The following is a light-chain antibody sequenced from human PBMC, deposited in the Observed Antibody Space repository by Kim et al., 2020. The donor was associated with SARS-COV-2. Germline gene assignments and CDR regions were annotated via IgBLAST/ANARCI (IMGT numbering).Light chain of an antibody. J-gene: IGKJ2*01. V-gene: IGKV2-28*01. CDR3: LQAIEAPFT. CDR1: QSLLHSDGYIF. CDR2: WGS. Sequence: DIVLTQSPLSLPVSPGGPASISCRSSQSLLHSDGYIFLDWYLQKPGQSPHLLIYWGSTRAAGVPDRFSGSGSTTDFTLKISRVEPQDFGVYYCLQAIEAPFTFDQGTKLEI.